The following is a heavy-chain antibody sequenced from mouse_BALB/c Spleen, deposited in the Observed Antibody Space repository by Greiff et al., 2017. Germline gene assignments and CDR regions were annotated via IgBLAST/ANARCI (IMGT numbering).Heavy chain of an antibody. J-gene: IGHJ1*01. CDR3: ARYPLLRGYFDV. CDR2: ISSGSSTI. Sequence: EVMLVESGGGLVQPGGSRKLSCAASGFTFSSFGMHWVRQAPEKGLEWVAYISSGSSTIYYADTVKGRFTISRDNPKNTLFLQMTSLRSEDTAMYYCARYPLLRGYFDVWGAGTTVTVSS. D-gene: IGHD1-2*01. V-gene: IGHV5-17*02. CDR1: GFTFSSFG.